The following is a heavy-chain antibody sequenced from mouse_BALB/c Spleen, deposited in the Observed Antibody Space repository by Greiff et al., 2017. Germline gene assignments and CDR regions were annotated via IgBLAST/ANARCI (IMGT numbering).Heavy chain of an antibody. J-gene: IGHJ1*01. V-gene: IGHV1-5*01. CDR3: TRDYCGQRYWYFDV. CDR2: IYPGNSDT. Sequence: VQLQQSGTVLARPGASVKMSCKASGYTFTSYWMHWVKQRPGQGLEWIGAIYPGNSDTSYNQKFKGKAKLTAVTSTSTAYMELSSLTNEDSAVYYCTRDYCGQRYWYFDVWGAGTTVTVSS. D-gene: IGHD1-1*01. CDR1: GYTFTSYW.